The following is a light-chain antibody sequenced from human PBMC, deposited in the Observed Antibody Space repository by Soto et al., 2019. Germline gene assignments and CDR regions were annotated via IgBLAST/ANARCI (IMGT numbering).Light chain of an antibody. Sequence: DIVMTQTPLSSPVTLGQPASISCRSSQSLLHSDGTTYLSWLQQRPGQPPRLLIYSVSNRLSGVPDRFSGSGGGTDFTLRISRVEAEDVGVYYCMQATQCPPYTFGQGTKLEI. CDR2: SVS. J-gene: IGKJ2*01. CDR1: QSLLHSDGTTY. CDR3: MQATQCPPYT. V-gene: IGKV2-24*01.